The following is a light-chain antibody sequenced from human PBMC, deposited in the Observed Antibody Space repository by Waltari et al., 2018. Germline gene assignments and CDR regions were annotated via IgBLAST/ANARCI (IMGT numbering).Light chain of an antibody. CDR1: QSVLYSSNNKNY. CDR3: QQYYSTPLT. CDR2: WAS. J-gene: IGKJ4*01. Sequence: DIVMTQSPDSLAVSLGERATINCKYSQSVLYSSNNKNYLAWYQQKPGQPPKLLIYWASTREAGVPDRFSVSGSVTDFTLTISSLQAEDVAVYYCQQYYSTPLTFGGGTKVEIK. V-gene: IGKV4-1*01.